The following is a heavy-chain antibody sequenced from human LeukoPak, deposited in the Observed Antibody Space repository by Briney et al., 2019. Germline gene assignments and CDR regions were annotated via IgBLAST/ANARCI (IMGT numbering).Heavy chain of an antibody. CDR3: ARARSSGWPDY. J-gene: IGHJ4*02. V-gene: IGHV4-39*07. CDR2: IYYSGST. D-gene: IGHD6-19*01. Sequence: SETLSLTCTVSGYSISSSGYYWGWIRQPPGKGLEWIGSIYYSGSTYDNPSLKSRVTISVDTSKNQFSLKVSSVTAADTAVYYCARARSSGWPDYWGQGTLVTVSS. CDR1: GYSISSSGYY.